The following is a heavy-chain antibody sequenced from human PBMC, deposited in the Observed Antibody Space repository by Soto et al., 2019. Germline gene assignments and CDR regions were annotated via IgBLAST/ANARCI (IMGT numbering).Heavy chain of an antibody. D-gene: IGHD2-21*02. Sequence: EVQLVESGGGVVRPGGSLRLACAVSGFTLDEYGMSWVRQAPGKGLEWVSGMHRNGGSTGYEDSVKGRFTISRDDAKNSLYLQMNSLRAEDTAFYYCARDHRWGYESGDCGDSWGHGTLVPVSS. J-gene: IGHJ5*01. CDR1: GFTLDEYG. V-gene: IGHV3-20*04. CDR3: ARDHRWGYESGDCGDS. CDR2: MHRNGGST.